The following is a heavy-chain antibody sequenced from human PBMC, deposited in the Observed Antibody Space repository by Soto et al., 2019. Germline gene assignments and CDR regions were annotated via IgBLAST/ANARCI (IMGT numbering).Heavy chain of an antibody. Sequence: QVQLQESGPGLVKPSQTLSLTCTVSGGSISSGGYYWSWIRQHPGKGLGWIGSVYYSGSTYYNPSLKSRVTLSVDTSKNQFSLKLSSVTAADTAVYYCARGYSSSWSPYYYYGMDVWGQGTTVTVSS. CDR2: VYYSGST. CDR1: GGSISSGGYY. V-gene: IGHV4-31*03. J-gene: IGHJ6*02. D-gene: IGHD6-13*01. CDR3: ARGYSSSWSPYYYYGMDV.